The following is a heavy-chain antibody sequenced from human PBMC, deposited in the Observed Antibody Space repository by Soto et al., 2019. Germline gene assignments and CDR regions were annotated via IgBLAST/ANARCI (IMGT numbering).Heavy chain of an antibody. CDR3: ATSNVLRYFDWLPAAYGMDF. D-gene: IGHD3-9*01. Sequence: PSETLSLTCTVSGGSISSSSYYWGWIRQPPGKGLEWIGSIYYSGSTYYNPSLKSRVTISVDTSKNQFSLKLSSVTAADTAVYYCATSNVLRYFDWLPAAYGMDFWGQGTTVTVSS. V-gene: IGHV4-39*01. CDR1: GGSISSSSYY. CDR2: IYYSGST. J-gene: IGHJ6*02.